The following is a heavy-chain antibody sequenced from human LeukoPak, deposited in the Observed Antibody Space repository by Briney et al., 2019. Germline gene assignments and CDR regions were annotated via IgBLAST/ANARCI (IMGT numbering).Heavy chain of an antibody. CDR3: GNGSVAVPAVVDY. CDR2: IRDGGSST. D-gene: IGHD2-2*01. V-gene: IGHV3-30*02. Sequence: PGGSLRLSCAASGFTFSTYGIRWVRQAPGKGLEWVAYIRDGGSSTYYADSVRGRFTISRDNTKNTVYLQMNSLRAEDTAVYYGGNGSVAVPAVVDYWGQGTLVTVSS. J-gene: IGHJ4*02. CDR1: GFTFSTYG.